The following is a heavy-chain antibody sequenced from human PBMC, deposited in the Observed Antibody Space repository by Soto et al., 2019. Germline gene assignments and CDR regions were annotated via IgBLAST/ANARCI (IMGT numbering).Heavy chain of an antibody. CDR2: ITSSGSTI. J-gene: IGHJ1*01. CDR3: AREKTAMVTVGPYPRPG. CDR1: GFTFSDYY. Sequence: PGSSLRLSCAASGFTFSDYYMSWIRQAPGKVLEWVSYITSSGSTIYYADSLKVRFTISRDNAKNSLYLQMNSLRAEDTAVYYCAREKTAMVTVGPYPRPGWGQGTLVTVSS. V-gene: IGHV3-11*01. D-gene: IGHD5-18*01.